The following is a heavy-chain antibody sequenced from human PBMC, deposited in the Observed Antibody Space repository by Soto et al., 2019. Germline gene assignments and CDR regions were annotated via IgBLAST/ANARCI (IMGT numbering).Heavy chain of an antibody. V-gene: IGHV4-30-2*01. D-gene: IGHD3-9*01. CDR3: ARLTGYYSVDY. Sequence: SETLSLTCAVSGGSISSGGYSWSWIRQPPGKGLEWIGYIYHSGSTYYNPSLKSRVTISVDRSKNQFSLKLSSVTAADTAVYYCARLTGYYSVDYWGQGTLVTVYS. CDR2: IYHSGST. J-gene: IGHJ4*02. CDR1: GGSISSGGYS.